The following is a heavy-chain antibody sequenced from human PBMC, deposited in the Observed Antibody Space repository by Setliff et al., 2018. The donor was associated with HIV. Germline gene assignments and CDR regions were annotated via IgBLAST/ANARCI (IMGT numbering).Heavy chain of an antibody. J-gene: IGHJ5*02. D-gene: IGHD3-22*01. Sequence: ASGYTFTSYGISWVRQAPGQGLEWMGWISAYNGNTNYAQKLQGRVTMTTDTSTNTAYMDLRSLRSDDTAVYYCAKCSEMLGTPATSSGYYCGWFDPWGQGTLVTVSS. CDR2: ISAYNGNT. CDR1: GYTFTSYG. CDR3: AKCSEMLGTPATSSGYYCGWFDP. V-gene: IGHV1-18*01.